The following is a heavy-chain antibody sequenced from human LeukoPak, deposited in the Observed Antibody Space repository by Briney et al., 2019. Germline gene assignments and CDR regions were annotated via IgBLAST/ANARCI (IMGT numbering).Heavy chain of an antibody. CDR2: IYYSGST. J-gene: IGHJ4*02. CDR1: GGSISSGDYY. CDR3: ARSPKGYYDSVDY. V-gene: IGHV4-30-4*01. Sequence: PSETLSLTCTVSGGSISSGDYYWSWIRQPPGKGLEWIGYIYYSGSTYYDPSLKSRVTISVDTSKNQFSLKLSSVTAADTAVYYCARSPKGYYDSVDYWGQGTLVTVSS. D-gene: IGHD3-22*01.